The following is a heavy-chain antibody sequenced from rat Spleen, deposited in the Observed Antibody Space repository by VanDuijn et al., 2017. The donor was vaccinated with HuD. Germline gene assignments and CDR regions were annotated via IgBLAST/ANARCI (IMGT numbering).Heavy chain of an antibody. Sequence: QVQLKESGPGLVQPSQTLSLTCSVSGFSLTGYNIHWVRQPPGKGLEWMGGIWGDGSTNSKSALKSRLSISRDTSKTQVFLKMNSLQTEDTAIYFCTRAGYGGYTAWGQGVMVTVSS. D-gene: IGHD1-11*01. CDR3: TRAGYGGYTA. CDR1: GFSLTGYN. CDR2: IWGDGST. V-gene: IGHV2-1*01. J-gene: IGHJ2*01.